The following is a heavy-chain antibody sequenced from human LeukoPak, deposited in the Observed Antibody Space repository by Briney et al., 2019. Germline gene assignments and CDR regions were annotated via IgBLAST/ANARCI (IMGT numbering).Heavy chain of an antibody. V-gene: IGHV3-48*04. CDR1: GFTLSSYS. Sequence: GGSLRLSCVASGFTLSSYSMNWVRQAPGKGLEWVSYISSSSDSIYYADSVKGRFTISRDNAKNSLYLQMNSLRAEDTAVYYCARDQLLWFGELSWGQGTLVTVSS. J-gene: IGHJ5*02. CDR3: ARDQLLWFGELS. D-gene: IGHD3-10*01. CDR2: ISSSSDSI.